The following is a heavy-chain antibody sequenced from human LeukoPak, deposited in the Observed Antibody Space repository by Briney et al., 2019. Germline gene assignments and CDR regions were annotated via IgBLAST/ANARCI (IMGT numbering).Heavy chain of an antibody. V-gene: IGHV3-21*06. J-gene: IGHJ3*02. CDR1: GFTFGSYS. CDR3: ARDLGYNDAFDI. CDR2: ISSGSDYI. D-gene: IGHD5-24*01. Sequence: GGSLRLSCAASGFTFGSYSIIWVRQSPAKGLEWVSSISSGSDYIHYADSVRGRFTISRDNAKSSVFLQMNSLRAEDSAVYYCARDLGYNDAFDIWGQGTMVTVSS.